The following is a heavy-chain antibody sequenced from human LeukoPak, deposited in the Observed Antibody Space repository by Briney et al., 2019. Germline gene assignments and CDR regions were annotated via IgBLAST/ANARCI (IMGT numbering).Heavy chain of an antibody. CDR2: MSGNGDAT. CDR1: GFTFSSYG. J-gene: IGHJ3*02. D-gene: IGHD3-10*01. V-gene: IGHV3-23*01. Sequence: GGSLRLXCAASGFTFSSYGMHWVRQAPGKGLEWVSAMSGNGDATYYADSVRGRFTISRDNSKNTLYLQITSLRAEDTAVYYCAKDSPVLTIWGQGTMVTVSS. CDR3: AKDSPVLTI.